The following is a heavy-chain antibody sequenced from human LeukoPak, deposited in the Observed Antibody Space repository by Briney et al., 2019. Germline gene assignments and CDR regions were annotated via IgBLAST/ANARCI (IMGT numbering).Heavy chain of an antibody. CDR2: ISGSGGST. Sequence: GGSLRLSCAASGFTFSSYAMSWVRQAPGKGLEWVSAISGSGGSTYYADSVKGRFTISRDNSKNTLYLQMNSLRAEDTAVYYCAKDALYYYGSGSYRGYFDYWGQGTLVTVSS. CDR3: AKDALYYYGSGSYRGYFDY. J-gene: IGHJ4*02. V-gene: IGHV3-23*01. D-gene: IGHD3-10*01. CDR1: GFTFSSYA.